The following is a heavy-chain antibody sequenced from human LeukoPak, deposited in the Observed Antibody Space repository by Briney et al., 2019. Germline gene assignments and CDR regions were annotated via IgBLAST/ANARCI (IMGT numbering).Heavy chain of an antibody. CDR3: AREHRHEGATVDS. Sequence: GSLRLSFSASGFTFSSYWMHWVRQGPGKGLVWVSRIERDGRSTSYADSVRGRFTISRDNAKNTLYLQMNSLRAEDTAVYYCAREHRHEGATVDSWGQGTLVTVSS. CDR1: GFTFSSYW. CDR2: IERDGRST. V-gene: IGHV3-74*01. J-gene: IGHJ4*02. D-gene: IGHD1-26*01.